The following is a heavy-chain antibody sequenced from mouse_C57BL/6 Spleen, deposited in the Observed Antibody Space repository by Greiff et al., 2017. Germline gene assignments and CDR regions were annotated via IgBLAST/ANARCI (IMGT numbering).Heavy chain of an antibody. Sequence: EVKLEESGPGLVKPSQSLSLTCSVTGYSITSGYYWNWIRQFPGNKLEWMGYISYDGSNNYNPSLKNRISITRDTSKNQFFLKLNSVTTEDTATYYCAKGGNYEAAWFAYWGQGTLVTVSA. V-gene: IGHV3-6*01. CDR1: GYSITSGYY. CDR3: AKGGNYEAAWFAY. D-gene: IGHD2-1*01. J-gene: IGHJ3*01. CDR2: ISYDGSN.